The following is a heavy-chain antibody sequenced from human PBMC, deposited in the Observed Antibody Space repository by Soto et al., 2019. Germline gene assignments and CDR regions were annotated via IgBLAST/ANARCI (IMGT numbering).Heavy chain of an antibody. J-gene: IGHJ6*02. V-gene: IGHV3-9*01. Sequence: GGSLRLSCAASEFTFDDYAMHWVRQAPGKGLEWVSGLSWNSVTIGYAASVKGRFTISRDNAKKSLYLQMNSLRAEDTVLYYCAASRAYDSSGYSGYYYGMDVWGLGTTGTVS. CDR1: EFTFDDYA. CDR3: AASRAYDSSGYSGYYYGMDV. D-gene: IGHD3-22*01. CDR2: LSWNSVTI.